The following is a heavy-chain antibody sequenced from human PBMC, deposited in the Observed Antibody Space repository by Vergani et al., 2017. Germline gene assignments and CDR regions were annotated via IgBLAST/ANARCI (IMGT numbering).Heavy chain of an antibody. D-gene: IGHD6-19*01. V-gene: IGHV1-69*17. CDR2: IIPIFGIA. CDR3: AMGRIAVAGKGVIYYYYYGMDV. Sequence: QVQLVQSGAEVKKPGSSVKVSCKASGGTFSSYAISWVRQAPGQGLEWMGGIIPIFGIANYAQKFQGRVTITEDKSTSTAYMELSSLRSEDTAVYYCAMGRIAVAGKGVIYYYYYGMDVWGQGTTVTVSS. CDR1: GGTFSSYA. J-gene: IGHJ6*02.